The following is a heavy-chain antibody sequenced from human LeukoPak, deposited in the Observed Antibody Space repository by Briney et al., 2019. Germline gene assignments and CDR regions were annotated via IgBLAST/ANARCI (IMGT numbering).Heavy chain of an antibody. J-gene: IGHJ4*02. CDR2: ISYDGSNK. V-gene: IGHV3-30-3*01. D-gene: IGHD5-12*01. Sequence: GRSLRLSCAASGFTFSSYAMHWVRQAPGKGLEWVAVISYDGSNKYYADSVKGRFTISRDNSKNTLYLQMNSLRAEDTAVYYCARLAPVATIIYWGQGTLVTVSS. CDR1: GFTFSSYA. CDR3: ARLAPVATIIY.